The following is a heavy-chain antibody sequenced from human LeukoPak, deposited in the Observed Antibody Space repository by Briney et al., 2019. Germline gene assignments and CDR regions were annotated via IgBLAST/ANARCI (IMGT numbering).Heavy chain of an antibody. Sequence: GGSLRLSCAASGFTFSSYAMHCVRQAPGRGLEWVAVISNDGSNKYYADSVKGRFTISRHNSKNTLYPQMNSLRAEDTAVYYCARGGDYYDSSGYYYGDYRGQGTLVTVSS. CDR1: GFTFSSYA. D-gene: IGHD3-22*01. CDR3: ARGGDYYDSSGYYYGDY. CDR2: ISNDGSNK. V-gene: IGHV3-30-3*01. J-gene: IGHJ4*02.